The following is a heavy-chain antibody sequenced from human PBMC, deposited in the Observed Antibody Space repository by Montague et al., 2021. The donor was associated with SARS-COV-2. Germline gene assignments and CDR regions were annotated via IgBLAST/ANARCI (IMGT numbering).Heavy chain of an antibody. Sequence: SETLSLTCSVSGGSISGYFWSWIRQPAGKGLEWIGRIYPSGGIFDSGRTNYHPSLKSRVTVSIDTSRNQFSLSLNSETAADTAVYFCARDSDFSSWHEAEDYFDYWGQGILVAVSS. V-gene: IGHV4-4*07. CDR3: ARDSDFSSWHEAEDYFDY. J-gene: IGHJ4*02. D-gene: IGHD6-13*01. CDR2: IYPSGGIFDSGRT. CDR1: GGSISGYF.